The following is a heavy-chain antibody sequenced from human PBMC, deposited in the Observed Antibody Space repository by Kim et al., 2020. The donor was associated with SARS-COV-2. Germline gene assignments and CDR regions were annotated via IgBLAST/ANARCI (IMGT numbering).Heavy chain of an antibody. J-gene: IGHJ4*02. CDR3: AKAYCSSTSCYIDY. V-gene: IGHV3-23*01. CDR2: ISGSGGST. CDR1: GFTFSSYA. Sequence: GGSLRLSCAASGFTFSSYAMSWVRQAPGKGLEWVSAISGSGGSTYYADSVKGRFTISRDNSKNTLYLQMNSLRAEDTAVYYCAKAYCSSTSCYIDYWGQGTLVTVSS. D-gene: IGHD2-2*02.